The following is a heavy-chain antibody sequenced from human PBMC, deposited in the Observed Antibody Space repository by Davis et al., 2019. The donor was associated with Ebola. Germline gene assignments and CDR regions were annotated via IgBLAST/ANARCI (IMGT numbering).Heavy chain of an antibody. D-gene: IGHD2-21*01. CDR2: ISYDGNNN. J-gene: IGHJ6*02. CDR3: ASYCGNDVCTTSYYGMDV. CDR1: GFIFSHYA. Sequence: PGGSLRLSCVGSGFIFSHYAVHWVRQAPGQGLEWLAVISYDGNNNFYAQSLKGRFTDPRDDSKSIVYLQMDSLRPEDTARYYCASYCGNDVCTTSYYGMDVWGQGTTVTISS. V-gene: IGHV3-30-3*01.